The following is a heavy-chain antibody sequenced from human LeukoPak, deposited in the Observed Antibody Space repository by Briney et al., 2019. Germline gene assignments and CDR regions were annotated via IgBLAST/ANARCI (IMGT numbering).Heavy chain of an antibody. CDR3: ARGGIAVDRFDY. J-gene: IGHJ4*02. CDR2: IIPIFGTA. CDR1: GGTFSSYA. Sequence: GASVKVSCKASGGTFSSYAISWVRQAPGQGLEWMGGIIPIFGTANYAQKFQSRVTITADKSTSSAYMELSSLRSEDTAVYYCARGGIAVDRFDYWGQGTLVTVSS. V-gene: IGHV1-69*06. D-gene: IGHD6-19*01.